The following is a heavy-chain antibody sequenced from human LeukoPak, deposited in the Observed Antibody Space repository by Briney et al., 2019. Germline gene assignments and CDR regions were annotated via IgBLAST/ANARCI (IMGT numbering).Heavy chain of an antibody. Sequence: ASVKVSCKASGYTFTSYYMHWVRQAPGQGLEWMGIINPSGGSTSYAQKFQGRVTMTRDTSISTAYMELSRLRSDDTAVYYCARVKKRWLQADAFDIWGQGTMVTVSS. V-gene: IGHV1-46*01. CDR3: ARVKKRWLQADAFDI. CDR1: GYTFTSYY. D-gene: IGHD5-24*01. CDR2: INPSGGST. J-gene: IGHJ3*02.